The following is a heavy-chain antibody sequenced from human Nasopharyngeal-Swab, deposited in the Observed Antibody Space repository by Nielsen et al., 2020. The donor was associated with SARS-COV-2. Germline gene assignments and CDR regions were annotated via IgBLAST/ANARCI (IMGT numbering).Heavy chain of an antibody. D-gene: IGHD2-8*01. V-gene: IGHV3-30*18. Sequence: GESLKISCAASGFTFSSYGMHWVRQAPGKGLEWVAVISYDGSNKYYADSVKGRFTISRDNSKNTLYLQMNSLRAEDTAVYYCAKTLARMVYALRIDYWGQGTLVTVSS. CDR2: ISYDGSNK. CDR1: GFTFSSYG. CDR3: AKTLARMVYALRIDY. J-gene: IGHJ4*02.